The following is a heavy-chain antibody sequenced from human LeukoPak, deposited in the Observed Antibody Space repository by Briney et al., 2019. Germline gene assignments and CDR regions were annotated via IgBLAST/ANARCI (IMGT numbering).Heavy chain of an antibody. V-gene: IGHV1-3*01. J-gene: IGHJ4*02. D-gene: IGHD3-10*01. CDR3: ARDQFTMVRGVTNLFDY. CDR2: INAGNGNT. CDR1: GYTFTSYA. Sequence: ASVKVSCKASGYTFTSYAMHWVRQAPGQRLEWMGWINAGNGNTKYSQKFQGRVTITRDTSASTAYMELSSLRSEDTAVYYCARDQFTMVRGVTNLFDYWGQGTLVTVSS.